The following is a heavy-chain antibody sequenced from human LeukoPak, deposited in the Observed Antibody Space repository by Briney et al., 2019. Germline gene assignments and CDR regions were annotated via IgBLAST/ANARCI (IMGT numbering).Heavy chain of an antibody. CDR2: IRYDGTNK. Sequence: PGGSLRLPCAASGFTFSSYGMHWVRQAPGKGLEWVAFIRYDGTNKYYADSVKGRFTISRDNSKNTLYLQMNSLRAEDTAVFYCAKASSSGWYYFDYWGQGTLVTVSS. D-gene: IGHD6-19*01. V-gene: IGHV3-30*02. CDR1: GFTFSSYG. J-gene: IGHJ4*02. CDR3: AKASSSGWYYFDY.